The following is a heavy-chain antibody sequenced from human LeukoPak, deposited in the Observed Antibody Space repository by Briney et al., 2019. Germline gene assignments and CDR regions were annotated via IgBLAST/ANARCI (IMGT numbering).Heavy chain of an antibody. CDR2: IKSETDGGTT. Sequence: PGGSLRLSCAASGFTFSSAWMNWVRQAPGKGLEWVGRIKSETDGGTTDYAAPVKGTFTISRDNSKNTLSLQLSSLRAEDTAVYYCVKVGRVEMATNAMGYFDYWGQGTLVTVSS. CDR1: GFTFSSAW. V-gene: IGHV3-15*07. CDR3: VKVGRVEMATNAMGYFDY. D-gene: IGHD5-24*01. J-gene: IGHJ4*02.